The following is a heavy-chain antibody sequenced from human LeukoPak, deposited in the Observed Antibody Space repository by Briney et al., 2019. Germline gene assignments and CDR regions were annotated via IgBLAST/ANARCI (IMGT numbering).Heavy chain of an antibody. CDR1: GFTFSSYG. CDR2: IRYDGSNK. D-gene: IGHD4-11*01. J-gene: IGHJ4*02. Sequence: GGSLRLSCAASGFTFSSYGMHWVRQAPGKGLELVAFIRYDGSNKYYGDSVKGRFTISRDNSKNTLYLQMNSLRAEDTAVYYCAKDLFTFPQIAVTIFDYWGQGTLVTVSS. CDR3: AKDLFTFPQIAVTIFDY. V-gene: IGHV3-30*02.